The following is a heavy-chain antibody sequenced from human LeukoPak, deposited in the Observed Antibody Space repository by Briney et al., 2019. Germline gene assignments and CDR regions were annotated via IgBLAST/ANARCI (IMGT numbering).Heavy chain of an antibody. Sequence: GGSLRLSCAASGFTFSSYWMTWVRQAPGKGLEWVANINQDGSAKYYVDSVKGRFTISRDNAKNSLYLQMNSLRAEDTSVYYCARGGYSLGYGDYWGQGTLVTVSS. CDR1: GFTFSSYW. D-gene: IGHD5-18*01. J-gene: IGHJ4*02. CDR3: ARGGYSLGYGDY. V-gene: IGHV3-7*01. CDR2: INQDGSAK.